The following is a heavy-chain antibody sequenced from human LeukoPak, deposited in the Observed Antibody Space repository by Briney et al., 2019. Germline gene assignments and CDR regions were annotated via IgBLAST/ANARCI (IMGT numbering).Heavy chain of an antibody. J-gene: IGHJ4*02. V-gene: IGHV3-23*01. CDR3: ARGIVVTSGIRGFQY. CDR2: ISGGRT. Sequence: GGSLRLSCAASGFTFSSDVMNWVRQAPGKGLDWVSTISGGRTYYAAAVKGRSTISGDNSKNTVDLQLNSLRVEDTAIYYCARGIVVTSGIRGFQYWGQGILVTVSS. D-gene: IGHD3-22*01. CDR1: GFTFSSDV.